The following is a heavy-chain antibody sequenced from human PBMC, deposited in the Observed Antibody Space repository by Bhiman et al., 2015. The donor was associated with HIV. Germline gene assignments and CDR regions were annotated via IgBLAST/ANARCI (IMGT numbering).Heavy chain of an antibody. D-gene: IGHD3-10*01. CDR2: ISTSGSTI. CDR3: ARDNSNWFGIY. V-gene: IGHV3-48*03. CDR1: GFTFSDYE. Sequence: EVQLVESGGGLVQSGGSLRLSCAASGFTFSDYEMNWVRQAPGKGLEWISYISTSGSTIYYADSVKGRFTISRDNAKNSLYLQMNSLRAEDTAVYYCARDNSNWFGIYWGQGTLVTVSS. J-gene: IGHJ4*02.